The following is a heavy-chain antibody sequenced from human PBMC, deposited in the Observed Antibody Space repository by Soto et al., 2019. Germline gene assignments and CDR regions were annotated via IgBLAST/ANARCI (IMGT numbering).Heavy chain of an antibody. V-gene: IGHV4-4*02. D-gene: IGHD5-18*01. Sequence: QVQLQESGPGLVKPSGTLSLTCAVSGVSIGSHDWWTWVRQPPGKGLEWIRDSHQSGNTNYNSSLESRVTISLDKSKNHFSLQLSSVTVADTAVYYCATRDTGRVYWGQGTLVTVSS. CDR3: ATRDTGRVY. CDR2: SHQSGNT. CDR1: GVSIGSHDW. J-gene: IGHJ4*02.